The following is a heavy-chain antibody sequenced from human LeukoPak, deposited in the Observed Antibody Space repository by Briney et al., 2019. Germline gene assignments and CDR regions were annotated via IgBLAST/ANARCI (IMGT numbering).Heavy chain of an antibody. V-gene: IGHV1-18*01. CDR2: ISAYNGNT. CDR3: ARGAVHYDSSGYYYY. Sequence: ALVKVSCKASGGTFSSYTISWVRQAPGQGLEWMGWISAYNGNTNYAQKLQGRVTMTTDTSTSTAYMELRSLRSDDTAVYYCARGAVHYDSSGYYYYWGRGTLVTVSS. D-gene: IGHD3-22*01. CDR1: GGTFSSYT. J-gene: IGHJ4*02.